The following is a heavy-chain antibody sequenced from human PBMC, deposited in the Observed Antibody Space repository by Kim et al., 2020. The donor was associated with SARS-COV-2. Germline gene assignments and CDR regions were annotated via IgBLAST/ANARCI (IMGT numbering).Heavy chain of an antibody. CDR1: GYTLTQFS. CDR2: FNPTDGET. V-gene: IGHV1-24*01. J-gene: IGHJ6*02. CDR3: ATRKANHYYYGMDV. Sequence: ASVKVSCKLSGYTLTQFSLHWVRQTPGKGLEWLGGFNPTDGETIYAQKFQDRVTMTEDTSTDTAYMVLGSLRSEDTGVYFCATRKANHYYYGMDVWGPGTTVTVSS. D-gene: IGHD2-8*01.